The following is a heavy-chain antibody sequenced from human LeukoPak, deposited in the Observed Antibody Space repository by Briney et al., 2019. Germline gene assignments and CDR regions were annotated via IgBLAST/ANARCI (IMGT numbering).Heavy chain of an antibody. CDR3: AREADYEAFDY. D-gene: IGHD3-22*01. V-gene: IGHV3-53*01. J-gene: IGHJ4*02. CDR2: IYSGGST. CDR1: GFTVSSNY. Sequence: TGGSLRLSCAASGFTVSSNYMSWVRQAPGKGLEWVSVIYSGGSTYYADSVKGRFTISRDNSKNTLYLQMNSLRAEDTAVYYCAREADYEAFDYWGQGTLVTVSS.